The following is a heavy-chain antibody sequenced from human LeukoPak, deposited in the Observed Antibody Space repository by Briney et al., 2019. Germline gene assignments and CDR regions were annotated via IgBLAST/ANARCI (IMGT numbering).Heavy chain of an antibody. D-gene: IGHD6-13*01. V-gene: IGHV1-18*01. CDR1: GYSFTSQG. CDR2: ISPYNGDT. CDR3: ARRHYSSSWYNWFDP. Sequence: VASVKVSCKASGYSFTSQGITWVRQAPGQGLEWMGWISPYNGDTKCTQNLQGRVTMTTDTSTTTAYMELRSLRSDDTAVYYCARRHYSSSWYNWFDPWGQGTLVTVSS. J-gene: IGHJ5*02.